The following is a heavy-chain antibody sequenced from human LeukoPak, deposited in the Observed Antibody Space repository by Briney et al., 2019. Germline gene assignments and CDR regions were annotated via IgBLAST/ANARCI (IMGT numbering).Heavy chain of an antibody. CDR3: ARYRYAGYSYGLDY. J-gene: IGHJ4*02. Sequence: SETLSLTCTVSGGSISSYYWSWSRQPPGKGLEWIGYIYYSGSTNYNPSLKSRVTISVDTSKNQFSLKLSSVTAADTAVYYCARYRYAGYSYGLDYWGQGTLVTVSS. CDR2: IYYSGST. V-gene: IGHV4-59*01. D-gene: IGHD5-18*01. CDR1: GGSISSYY.